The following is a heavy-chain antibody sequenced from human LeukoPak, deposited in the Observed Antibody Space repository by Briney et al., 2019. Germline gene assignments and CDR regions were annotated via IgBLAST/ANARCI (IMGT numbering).Heavy chain of an antibody. V-gene: IGHV1-8*01. CDR1: GYTFTSYD. J-gene: IGHJ6*02. CDR2: MNPNSGNT. CDR3: ARVEAATGIFYYYGMDV. D-gene: IGHD2-15*01. Sequence: ASVKVSCKASGYTFTSYDINWVRQATGQGLEWMGWMNPNSGNTGYAQKFQGRVTMTRNTSISTAYMELSSLRSEDTAVYYCARVEAATGIFYYYGMDVWGQGTTVTVSS.